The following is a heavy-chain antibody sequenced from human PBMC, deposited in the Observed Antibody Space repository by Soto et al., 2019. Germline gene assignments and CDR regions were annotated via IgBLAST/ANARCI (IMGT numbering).Heavy chain of an antibody. J-gene: IGHJ4*02. CDR3: AKDRLAGGFDY. CDR1: GFTFSING. Sequence: PGGSLRLSCVASGFTFSINGMTWVRQAPGMGLEWVSGITAGGENTNYADSVRGRFTISRDNPRNTVYLQMNSLRADDTAVYYCAKDRLAGGFDYWGQGTLVTVSS. V-gene: IGHV3-23*01. D-gene: IGHD3-16*01. CDR2: ITAGGENT.